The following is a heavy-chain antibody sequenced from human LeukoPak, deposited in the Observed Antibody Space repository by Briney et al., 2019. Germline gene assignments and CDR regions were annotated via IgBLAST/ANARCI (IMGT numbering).Heavy chain of an antibody. V-gene: IGHV3-21*01. CDR3: ARCCSSTSCYTKIAARPGYYYYGMDV. D-gene: IGHD2-2*02. CDR2: ISSSSSYI. CDR1: GFTFSSYS. J-gene: IGHJ6*02. Sequence: PGGSLRLSCAASGFTFSSYSMNWVRQAPGKGLEWVSSISSSSSYIYYADSVKGRFTISRDNAKNSLYLQMNSLRAEDTAVCYCARCCSSTSCYTKIAARPGYYYYGMDVWGQGTTVTVSS.